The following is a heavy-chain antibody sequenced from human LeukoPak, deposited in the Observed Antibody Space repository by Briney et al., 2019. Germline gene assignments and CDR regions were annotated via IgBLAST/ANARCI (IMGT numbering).Heavy chain of an antibody. J-gene: IGHJ4*02. CDR3: TTDYYDYVWGSYRQYYFDY. V-gene: IGHV3-15*01. CDR2: IKSKTEGGTT. Sequence: GGSRRPSFAAPEFTFVNAWMSGSARAPGRGLEWVGRIKSKTEGGTTDYAAPVKGRFTISRDDSKNTLYLQMNSLKTEDTAVYYCTTDYYDYVWGSYRQYYFDYWGQGTLVTVSS. D-gene: IGHD3-16*02. CDR1: EFTFVNAW.